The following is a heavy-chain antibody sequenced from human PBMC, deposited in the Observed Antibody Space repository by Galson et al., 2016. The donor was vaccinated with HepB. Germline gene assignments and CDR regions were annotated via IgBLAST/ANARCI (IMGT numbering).Heavy chain of an antibody. V-gene: IGHV4-34*01. J-gene: IGHJ6*02. Sequence: SETLSPTCVVSDGSLTSSYWSWIRQPPGKGLEWIGEINHSGSTKYQSSLKSRDTSSVDTSKSEVSLKVSSVTAADSAVYYCARSTTYYGMDVWGQGTTVTVSS. CDR3: ARSTTYYGMDV. D-gene: IGHD2/OR15-2a*01. CDR1: DGSLTSSY. CDR2: INHSGST.